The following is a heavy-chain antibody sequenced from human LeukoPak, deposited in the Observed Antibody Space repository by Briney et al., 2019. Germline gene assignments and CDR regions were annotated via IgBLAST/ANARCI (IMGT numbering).Heavy chain of an antibody. CDR2: INPNSGVT. CDR3: ARDQPRLAAAFDY. D-gene: IGHD6-13*01. Sequence: ASVKVSCKAFGYTFTSNYMHWVRQAPGQGLEWMGWINPNSGVTNYAQKLQGRVAMTTDTSTSTAYMELRSLRSDDTAVYYCARDQPRLAAAFDYWGQGTLVTVSS. V-gene: IGHV1-2*02. J-gene: IGHJ4*02. CDR1: GYTFTSNY.